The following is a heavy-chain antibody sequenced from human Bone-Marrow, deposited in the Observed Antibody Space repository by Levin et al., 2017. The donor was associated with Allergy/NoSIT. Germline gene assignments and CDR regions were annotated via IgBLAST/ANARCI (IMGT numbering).Heavy chain of an antibody. V-gene: IGHV1-69*11. CDR3: ARGRYSYGQTYTDFYFYYMDV. CDR2: IIPFLATT. Sequence: GASVKVSCKVSGGTFDSYAIIWVRQGPGQGLEWMGHIIPFLATTNYAQKFQGRVTMTADESAATAYMELSRLKSEDTAVYFCARGRYSYGQTYTDFYFYYMDVWGKGTTVTVSS. D-gene: IGHD5-18*01. CDR1: GGTFDSYA. J-gene: IGHJ6*03.